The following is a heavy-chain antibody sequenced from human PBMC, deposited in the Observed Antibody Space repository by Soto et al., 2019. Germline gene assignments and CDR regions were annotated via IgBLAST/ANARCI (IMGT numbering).Heavy chain of an antibody. V-gene: IGHV3-48*02. CDR3: ARQNGGDSGFYYYGLDG. J-gene: IGHJ6*02. Sequence: EVQLVESGGSLVQPGGSLRLSCAASGFTFSSCGMTWVRQAPGKGLEWISYIGSRSTTMYYADSVKGRFTISRDNAKKGLYLQMNSLRDEDTAGYYCARQNGGDSGFYYYGLDGWGQGTTVTVSS. D-gene: IGHD2-21*02. CDR1: GFTFSSCG. CDR2: IGSRSTTM.